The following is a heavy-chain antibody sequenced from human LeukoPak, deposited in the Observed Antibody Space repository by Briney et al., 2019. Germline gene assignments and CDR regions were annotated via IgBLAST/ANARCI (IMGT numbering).Heavy chain of an antibody. D-gene: IGHD3-22*01. J-gene: IGHJ5*02. Sequence: GGSLRLSCAASGFAFSSYWMHWVRQAPGKGLVWVSRINSDGSSTSYADSVKGRFTISRDNAKNTLYLQMNSLRAEDTAVYYCARAQTYYYDSSGYYYVGHWFDPWGQGTLVTVSS. CDR2: INSDGSST. CDR1: GFAFSSYW. V-gene: IGHV3-74*01. CDR3: ARAQTYYYDSSGYYYVGHWFDP.